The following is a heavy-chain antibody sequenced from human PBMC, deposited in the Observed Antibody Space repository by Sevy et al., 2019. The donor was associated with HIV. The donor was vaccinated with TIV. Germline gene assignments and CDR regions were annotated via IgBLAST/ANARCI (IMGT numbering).Heavy chain of an antibody. J-gene: IGHJ4*02. CDR2: FDPEDGKT. CDR3: AITKDYYDNSGYPFDY. CDR1: GYTLTKLS. Sequence: ASVKVSCKVSGYTLTKLSMHWVRQAPGKGLEWMGTFDPEDGKTIYAQKFQGRVTMTEDTSIDTAYMELNSLRSEDTAVFYCAITKDYYDNSGYPFDYWGQGTLVTVSS. V-gene: IGHV1-24*01. D-gene: IGHD3-22*01.